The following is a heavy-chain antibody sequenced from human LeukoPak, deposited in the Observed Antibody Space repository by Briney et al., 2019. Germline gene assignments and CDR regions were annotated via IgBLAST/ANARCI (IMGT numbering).Heavy chain of an antibody. CDR3: ARGTRIAAALDY. Sequence: GSLRLSCAASGFTFSSYSMNWVRQAPGKGLEWVSSISSSSSYIYYADSVKGRFTISRDNAKNSLYLQMNSLRAEDTAVYYCARGTRIAAALDYWGQGTLVTVSS. CDR2: ISSSSSYI. D-gene: IGHD6-13*01. V-gene: IGHV3-21*01. CDR1: GFTFSSYS. J-gene: IGHJ4*02.